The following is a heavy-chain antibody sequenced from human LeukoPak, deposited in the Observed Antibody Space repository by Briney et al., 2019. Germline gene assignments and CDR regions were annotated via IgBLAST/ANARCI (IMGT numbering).Heavy chain of an antibody. V-gene: IGHV3-30*02. J-gene: IGHJ4*02. CDR3: AREGGTVVIGRFDY. CDR2: IQADGSDK. CDR1: GINFGASG. D-gene: IGHD2-2*01. Sequence: GGSLRLSCAASGINFGASGMHWVRQAPGMGLEWVTSIQADGSDKKYAASVAGRFTISRDNSKNTVYLHMSSLRPDDTALYYCAREGGTVVIGRFDYWGQGTLVTVSS.